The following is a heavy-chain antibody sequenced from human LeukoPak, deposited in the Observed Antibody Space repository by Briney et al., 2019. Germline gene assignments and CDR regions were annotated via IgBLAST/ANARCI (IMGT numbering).Heavy chain of an antibody. CDR2: INSDGSIT. J-gene: IGHJ6*02. D-gene: IGHD5-18*01. V-gene: IGHV3-74*01. Sequence: GGSLRLSCAASGFTFNSYVMSWVRQAPGKGLVWVSHINSDGSITSYADSVKGRFTISRDNAKNTLYLQMNSLRAEDTAVYYCARDAVDTANAVWGQGTTVTVSS. CDR1: GFTFNSYV. CDR3: ARDAVDTANAV.